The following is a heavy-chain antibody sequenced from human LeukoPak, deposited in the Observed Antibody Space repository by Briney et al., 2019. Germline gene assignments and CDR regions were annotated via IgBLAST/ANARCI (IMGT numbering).Heavy chain of an antibody. J-gene: IGHJ5*02. CDR2: IYYSGDI. V-gene: IGHV4-28*05. Sequence: SDTLSLTCTVSGYSISSDNWWGWIRQPPGEGLEWIGYIYYSGDIYYNPSLKSRVTMSVDTSRNQFSLKLSSVTAVDTAVYFCARKPAARGWFDPWGQGTLVTVSS. CDR1: GYSISSDNW. CDR3: ARKPAARGWFDP. D-gene: IGHD2-2*01.